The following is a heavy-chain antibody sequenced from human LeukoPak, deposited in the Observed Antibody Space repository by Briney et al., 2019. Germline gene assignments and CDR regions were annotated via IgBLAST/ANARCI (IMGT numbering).Heavy chain of an antibody. Sequence: SETLSLTCTVSGGSISSGGYYWSWIRPHPGKGLEWIGFIYYSGSTYYNPSLKSRLTISVDTSKNQFSVKLSSVTAADTAVYYCARTDDSGYYSGYWGQGTLVTVSS. CDR2: IYYSGST. D-gene: IGHD3-22*01. CDR1: GGSISSGGYY. CDR3: ARTDDSGYYSGY. J-gene: IGHJ4*02. V-gene: IGHV4-31*03.